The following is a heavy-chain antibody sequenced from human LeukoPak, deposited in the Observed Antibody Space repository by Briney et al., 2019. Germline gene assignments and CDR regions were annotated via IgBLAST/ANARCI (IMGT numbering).Heavy chain of an antibody. CDR2: ISYDGSTK. Sequence: GGSLRLSCAASGFIFSSYGMHWVRHAPDKGLEWVAAISYDGSTKYYADSVKGRFTISRDNSKNTLYLQMNSLRAEDTALYYCAKGRNSNWYYFDYWGQGTLVAVSS. CDR3: AKGRNSNWYYFDY. D-gene: IGHD6-13*01. CDR1: GFIFSSYG. V-gene: IGHV3-30*18. J-gene: IGHJ4*02.